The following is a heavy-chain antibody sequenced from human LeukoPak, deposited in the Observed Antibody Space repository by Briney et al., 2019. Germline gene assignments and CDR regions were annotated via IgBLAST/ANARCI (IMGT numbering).Heavy chain of an antibody. CDR2: IYSGRST. J-gene: IGHJ4*02. V-gene: IGHV3-53*01. CDR1: GFTVSSNY. CDR3: ARVDYDSSGYYLDY. Sequence: PGGSLRLSCAASGFTVSSNYMSWVRQAPGKGLEWVSVIYSGRSTYYADSVKGRFTISRDNSKNTLYLQMNSLRAEDTAVYYCARVDYDSSGYYLDYWGQGTLVTVSS. D-gene: IGHD3-22*01.